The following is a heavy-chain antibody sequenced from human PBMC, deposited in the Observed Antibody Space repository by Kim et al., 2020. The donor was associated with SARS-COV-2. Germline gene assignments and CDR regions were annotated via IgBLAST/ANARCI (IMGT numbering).Heavy chain of an antibody. Sequence: GGSLRLSCAASGFTFSSYGMHWVRQAPGKGLEWVAVISYDGSNKYYADSVKGRFTISRDNSKNTLYLQMNSLRAEDTAVYYCAKDQFYDDGSGWVESTFDYWGQGTLVTVSS. J-gene: IGHJ4*02. D-gene: IGHD6-19*01. V-gene: IGHV3-30*18. CDR2: ISYDGSNK. CDR1: GFTFSSYG. CDR3: AKDQFYDDGSGWVESTFDY.